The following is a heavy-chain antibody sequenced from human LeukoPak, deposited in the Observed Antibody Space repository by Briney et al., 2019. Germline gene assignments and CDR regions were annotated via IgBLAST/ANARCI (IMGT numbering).Heavy chain of an antibody. V-gene: IGHV1-8*01. D-gene: IGHD7-27*01. CDR1: GYTFTSYD. Sequence: ASVKVSCKASGYTFTSYDINWVRQATGQGLEWMGYINPNSGNTVYAQKFQGRVTMTRNTSISTAYMELSSLRSEDTAVYYCAKVPRELTGKWGQGTLVTDSS. J-gene: IGHJ4*02. CDR2: INPNSGNT. CDR3: AKVPRELTGK.